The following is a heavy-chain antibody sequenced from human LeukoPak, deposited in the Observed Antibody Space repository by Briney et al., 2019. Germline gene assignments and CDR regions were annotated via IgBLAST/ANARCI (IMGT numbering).Heavy chain of an antibody. CDR3: ARGARFLEWLPLGLYYFDY. CDR1: GFTFSSYS. CDR2: ISSSSSYI. V-gene: IGHV3-21*01. J-gene: IGHJ4*02. Sequence: GGSLRLSCAASGFTFSSYSMNWVRQAPGKGLEWVSSISSSSSYIYYADSVKGRFTISRDNAKNSLYLQMNSLRAEDTAVYYCARGARFLEWLPLGLYYFDYWGQGTLVTVSS. D-gene: IGHD3-3*01.